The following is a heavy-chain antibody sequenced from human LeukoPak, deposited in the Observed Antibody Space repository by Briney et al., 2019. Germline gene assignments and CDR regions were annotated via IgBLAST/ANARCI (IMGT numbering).Heavy chain of an antibody. CDR2: IKSKTDGGTT. V-gene: IGHV3-15*01. CDR1: GFTFSNAW. J-gene: IGHJ4*02. CDR3: TTDSPETFLTYYYDSSGH. Sequence: GGSLRLSCAASGFTFSNAWMSWVRQAPGKGLEWVGRIKSKTDGGTTDYAAPVKGRFTISRDDSKNTLYLQMNSLKTEDTAVYYCTTDSPETFLTYYYDSSGHWGQGTLVTVSS. D-gene: IGHD3-22*01.